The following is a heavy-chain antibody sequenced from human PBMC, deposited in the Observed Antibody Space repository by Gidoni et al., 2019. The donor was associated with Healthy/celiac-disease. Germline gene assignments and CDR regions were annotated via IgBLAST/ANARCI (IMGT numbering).Heavy chain of an antibody. CDR2: ISYDGSNK. Sequence: QVQLVESGGGVVQPGRSLRLSCAASGFTFSSYVMHWVRQAPGKGLEWVAVISYDGSNKYYADSVKGRFTISGDNSKNTLYLQMNSLRAEDTAVYYCASSLGCYFDYWGQGTLVTVSS. J-gene: IGHJ4*02. CDR3: ASSLGCYFDY. V-gene: IGHV3-30-3*01. CDR1: GFTFSSYV. D-gene: IGHD3-16*01.